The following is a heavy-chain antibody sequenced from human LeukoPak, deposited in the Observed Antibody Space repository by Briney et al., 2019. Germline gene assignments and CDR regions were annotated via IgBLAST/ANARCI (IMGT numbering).Heavy chain of an antibody. V-gene: IGHV4-59*01. D-gene: IGHD4-17*01. Sequence: SETLSLTCTVSGGSISSYYWSWIRQPPGKGLEWIGYIYATGSTNYNPSLKSRVTISIDTSKNQFSLKLSSVTAADTAVYYCARDLVTVTKGFDIWGQGTMVSVSS. CDR1: GGSISSYY. CDR3: ARDLVTVTKGFDI. J-gene: IGHJ3*02. CDR2: IYATGST.